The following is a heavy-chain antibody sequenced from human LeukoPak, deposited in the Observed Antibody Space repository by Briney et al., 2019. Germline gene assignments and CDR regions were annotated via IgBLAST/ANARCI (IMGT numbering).Heavy chain of an antibody. D-gene: IGHD4-17*01. V-gene: IGHV4-4*07. Sequence: SETLSLTCSVSGVSVSSYYWSWIRQPAGKGLEWIGRIYPSGTTHYNPSLKSRVTMSVDTSKNQFSLKLISVTAADTAVYYCADDYGDWGQGTLVTVSS. CDR3: ADDYGD. CDR1: GVSVSSYY. J-gene: IGHJ4*02. CDR2: IYPSGTT.